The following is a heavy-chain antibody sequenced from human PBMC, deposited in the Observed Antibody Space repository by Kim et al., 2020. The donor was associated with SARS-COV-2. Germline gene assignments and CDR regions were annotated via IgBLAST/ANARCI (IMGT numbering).Heavy chain of an antibody. CDR3: ARAQNIVVVPAATPY. CDR2: ISYDGSNK. V-gene: IGHV3-30-3*01. Sequence: GGSLRLSCAASGFTFSSYAMHWVRQAPGKGLEWVAVISYDGSNKYYADSVKGRFTISRDNSKNTLYLQMNSLRAEDTAVYYCARAQNIVVVPAATPYWGQGTLVTVSS. CDR1: GFTFSSYA. J-gene: IGHJ4*02. D-gene: IGHD2-2*01.